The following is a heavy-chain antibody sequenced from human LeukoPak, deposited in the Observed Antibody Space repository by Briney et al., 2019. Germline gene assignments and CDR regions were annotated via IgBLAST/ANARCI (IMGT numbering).Heavy chain of an antibody. D-gene: IGHD2-2*02. CDR1: GYTFTSYG. V-gene: IGHV1-18*01. Sequence: GASVKVSCKASGYTFTSYGISWVRRAPGQGLEWMGWISAYNGNTNYAQKLQGRVTMTTDTSTSTAYMELRSLRSDDTAVYYCARDYSRDCSSTSCYTGNWFDPWGQGTLVTVSS. CDR2: ISAYNGNT. J-gene: IGHJ5*02. CDR3: ARDYSRDCSSTSCYTGNWFDP.